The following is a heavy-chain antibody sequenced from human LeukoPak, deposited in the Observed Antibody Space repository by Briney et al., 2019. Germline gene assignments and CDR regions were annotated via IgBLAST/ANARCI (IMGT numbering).Heavy chain of an antibody. J-gene: IGHJ3*02. Sequence: GGSLRLSCAASGFTFSSYGMHWVRQAPGKGLEWVAVISYDGSNKYYADSVKGRFTISRDNSKNTLYLQMNSLRAEDTAVYYCARESRYDDAFDIWGQGTMVTVSS. CDR1: GFTFSSYG. D-gene: IGHD3-16*01. CDR3: ARESRYDDAFDI. V-gene: IGHV3-30*03. CDR2: ISYDGSNK.